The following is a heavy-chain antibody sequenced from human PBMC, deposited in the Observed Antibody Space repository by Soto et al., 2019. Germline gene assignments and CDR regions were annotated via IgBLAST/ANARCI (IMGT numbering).Heavy chain of an antibody. V-gene: IGHV1-8*01. CDR1: GYTFTSYD. CDR2: MNPNSGNT. D-gene: IGHD5-18*01. CDR3: TRGFQGYSYGYYYYCGMDV. Sequence: QVQLVQSGAEVKKPGASVKVSCKASGYTFTSYDINWVRQATGQGLEWMGWMNPNSGNTGYAQKFQGRVTMTRNTSISTAYMELSSLRSEDTAVYYCTRGFQGYSYGYYYYCGMDVWGQGTTVTVSS. J-gene: IGHJ6*02.